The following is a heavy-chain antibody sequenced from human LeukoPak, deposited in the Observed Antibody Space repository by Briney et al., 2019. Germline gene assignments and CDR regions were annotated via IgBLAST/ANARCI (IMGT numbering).Heavy chain of an antibody. CDR1: GDSISSNGYY. V-gene: IGHV4-39*07. CDR3: ARSRWFGELRAPNSYYMDV. Sequence: ASETLSLTCAVSGDSISSNGYYWGWLRQPPGKGLEWIGSIYYSGSTYYNPSLKSRVTISVDESKNHFSLTLSSVTAADTAVYYCARSRWFGELRAPNSYYMDVWGKGTTVAVSS. D-gene: IGHD3-10*01. J-gene: IGHJ6*03. CDR2: IYYSGST.